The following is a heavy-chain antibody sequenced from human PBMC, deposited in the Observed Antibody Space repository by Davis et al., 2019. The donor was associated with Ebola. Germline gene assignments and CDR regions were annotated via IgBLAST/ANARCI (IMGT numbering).Heavy chain of an antibody. CDR1: GFTFSSYA. J-gene: IGHJ2*01. CDR3: AKGYCSGGSCYRPWYFDL. D-gene: IGHD2-15*01. Sequence: GESLKISCAASGFTFSSYAMSWVRQAPGKGLEWVSSISSSSSYIYYADSVKGRFTISRDNAKNSLYLQMNSLRAEDTAVYYCAKGYCSGGSCYRPWYFDLWGRGTLVTVSS. CDR2: ISSSSSYI. V-gene: IGHV3-21*01.